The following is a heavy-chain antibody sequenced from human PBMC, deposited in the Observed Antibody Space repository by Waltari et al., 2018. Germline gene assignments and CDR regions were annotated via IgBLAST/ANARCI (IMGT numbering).Heavy chain of an antibody. CDR2: ISGSGGST. V-gene: IGHV3-23*04. J-gene: IGHJ6*02. CDR1: GFTFSSYA. CDR3: AKGQWLGYYYYYGMDV. Sequence: EVQLVESGGGLVQPGGSLRLSCAASGFTFSSYAMLWVRPAPGKGLEWVSAISGSGGSTYYGDSVKGRFTISRDNSKNTLYLQMNSLRAEDTAVYYCAKGQWLGYYYYYGMDVWGQGTTVTVSS. D-gene: IGHD6-19*01.